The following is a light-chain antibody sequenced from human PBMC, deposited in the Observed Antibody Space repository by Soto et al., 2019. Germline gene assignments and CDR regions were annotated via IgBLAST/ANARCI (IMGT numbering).Light chain of an antibody. J-gene: IGLJ1*01. V-gene: IGLV2-8*01. CDR3: TSHAGTNNFPYV. Sequence: QSVLTQPPSASGSPGQAVTISCTGTSSDVGAYNYVSWYQHRPGKAPKLMIYEVTKRPSGVPDRFSGAKSGNTASLTVSGLQAEDEADYYCTSHAGTNNFPYVFGTGTKLTVL. CDR2: EVT. CDR1: SSDVGAYNY.